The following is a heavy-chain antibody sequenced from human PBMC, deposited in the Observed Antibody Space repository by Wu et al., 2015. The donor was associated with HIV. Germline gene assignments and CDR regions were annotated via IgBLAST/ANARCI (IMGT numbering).Heavy chain of an antibody. CDR1: GGTFSSYA. CDR3: ARVNSSSWYQYYYYYYYMDV. V-gene: IGHV1-69*12. CDR2: IIPIFGTA. Sequence: QVQLVQSGAEVKKPGSSVKVSCKASGGTFSSYAISWVRQAPGQGLEWMGGIIPIFGTANYAQKFQGRVTITADESTSTAYMELSSLRSEDTAVYYCARVNSSSWYQYYYYYYYMDVWGKGTTVHRLL. J-gene: IGHJ6*03. D-gene: IGHD6-13*01.